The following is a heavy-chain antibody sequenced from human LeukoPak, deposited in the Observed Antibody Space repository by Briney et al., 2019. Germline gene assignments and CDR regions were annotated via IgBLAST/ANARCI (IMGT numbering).Heavy chain of an antibody. CDR3: ARGVVVPAAIPDAFDI. V-gene: IGHV1-8*03. D-gene: IGHD2-2*02. Sequence: PGASVKVSCKASGYTFTSYDINWVRQATGQGLEWMGWMNPNSGNTGYAQKFQGRVTITRNTSISTAYMELSSLRSEDTAVYYCARGVVVPAAIPDAFDIWGQGTMVTVSS. J-gene: IGHJ3*02. CDR2: MNPNSGNT. CDR1: GYTFTSYD.